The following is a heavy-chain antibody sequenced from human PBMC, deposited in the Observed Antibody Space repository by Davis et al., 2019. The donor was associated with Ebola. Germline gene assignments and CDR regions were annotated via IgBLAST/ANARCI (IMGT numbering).Heavy chain of an antibody. CDR3: ARARSRDGYSH. CDR2: INPNSGGT. V-gene: IGHV1-2*02. J-gene: IGHJ4*02. CDR1: GYTFTGYY. Sequence: ASVKVSCKASGYTFTGYYMHWVRQAPGQGLEWMGWINPNSGGTNCAQKFQGRVTMTRDTSISTAYMELSSLRSEDTAVYYCARARSRDGYSHWGQGTLVTVSS. D-gene: IGHD5-24*01.